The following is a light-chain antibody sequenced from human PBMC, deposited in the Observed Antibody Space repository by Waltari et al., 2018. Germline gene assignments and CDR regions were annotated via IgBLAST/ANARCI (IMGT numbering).Light chain of an antibody. CDR1: SSYVRASDH. CDR2: EVR. V-gene: IGLV2-14*01. Sequence: QSALTQPASVSGSPGQSITISCTGTSSYVRASDHVSWYQQKPGKAPQRIIYEVRDRPPGVPNRFSGSKSGYTAFLTISGLQAEDEADYYCTSYTTSRTWVFGGGTKLTVL. J-gene: IGLJ3*02. CDR3: TSYTTSRTWV.